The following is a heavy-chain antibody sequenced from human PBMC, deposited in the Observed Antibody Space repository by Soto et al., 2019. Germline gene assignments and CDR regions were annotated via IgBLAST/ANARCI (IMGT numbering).Heavy chain of an antibody. Sequence: GGSLRLSCAASGFPFDDYAMHWVRQAPGPGLEWVSLISGDGGSTYYADSVKGRFTISRDNSKNSLYLQMNSLRTEDTAVYYCAKDTLRLQGIVGATGAFDIWGQETMGTVSS. D-gene: IGHD1-26*01. J-gene: IGHJ3*02. V-gene: IGHV3-43*02. CDR1: GFPFDDYA. CDR2: ISGDGGST. CDR3: AKDTLRLQGIVGATGAFDI.